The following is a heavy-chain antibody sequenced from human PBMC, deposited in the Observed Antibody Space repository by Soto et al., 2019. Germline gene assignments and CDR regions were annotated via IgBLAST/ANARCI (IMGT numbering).Heavy chain of an antibody. CDR1: GGSISSYY. CDR3: ARERHGERVALDI. V-gene: IGHV4-59*01. J-gene: IGHJ3*02. D-gene: IGHD3-10*01. CDR2: IYYSGST. Sequence: SETLSLTCTVSGGSISSYYWSWIRQPPGRGLEWIGYIYYSGSTNYNPSLKSRVTISVDTSKNQFSLKLSSVTAADTAVYYCARERHGERVALDIWGQGTMVTVSS.